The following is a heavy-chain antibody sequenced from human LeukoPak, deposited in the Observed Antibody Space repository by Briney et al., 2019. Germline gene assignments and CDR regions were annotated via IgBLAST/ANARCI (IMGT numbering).Heavy chain of an antibody. CDR1: GFTFSSNG. J-gene: IGHJ4*02. CDR3: AKDEFTRRVAGPGAGYFDY. Sequence: GRSLRLSCAASGFTFSSNGMHWVRQAPGKGLEWVAFIRYDGSNKYYADSVKGRFTISRDNSKNTLYLQMNSLRAEDTAVYYCAKDEFTRRVAGPGAGYFDYWGQGTLVTVSS. D-gene: IGHD3-10*01. CDR2: IRYDGSNK. V-gene: IGHV3-30*02.